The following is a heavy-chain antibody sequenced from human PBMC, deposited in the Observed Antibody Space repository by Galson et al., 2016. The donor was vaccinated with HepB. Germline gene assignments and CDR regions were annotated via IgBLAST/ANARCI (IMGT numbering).Heavy chain of an antibody. D-gene: IGHD2-15*01. J-gene: IGHJ5*02. CDR3: ARVGPCSGGSWPNWFDP. V-gene: IGHV1-18*01. Sequence: SVKVSCKASGYTFTSYGISWVRQAPGQGLEWMGWISGYNGNKKCAQNVQGRVTLTTDTSTSIAYMELRSLRSDDTAVYYCARVGPCSGGSWPNWFDPWGQGTLVTVST. CDR1: GYTFTSYG. CDR2: ISGYNGNK.